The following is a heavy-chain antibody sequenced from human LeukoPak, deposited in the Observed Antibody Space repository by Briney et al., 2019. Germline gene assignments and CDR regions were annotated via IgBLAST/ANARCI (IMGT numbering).Heavy chain of an antibody. V-gene: IGHV4-59*01. J-gene: IGHJ6*03. D-gene: IGHD2-21*02. Sequence: DPSETLSLXCTVSGGSSSSYYWSWVRRPPGKGLESIGYIYYSGSTNYNPSLKSRVTISVDTSKNQFSLKLSSVTAADTALYYCARVGVMVTALGWRYYYYMDVWGKGTTVTVSS. CDR3: ARVGVMVTALGWRYYYYMDV. CDR2: IYYSGST. CDR1: GGSSSSYY.